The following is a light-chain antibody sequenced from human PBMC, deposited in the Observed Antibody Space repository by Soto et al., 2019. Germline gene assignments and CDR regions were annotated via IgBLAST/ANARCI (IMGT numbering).Light chain of an antibody. J-gene: IGLJ1*01. Sequence: QSVLPQPPSASGTPGQRVTISCSTSSSRSGSNYVYWYQQLPGTAPKLLIYRNDQRPSGVPDRFSGSKSGTSASLAISGLRSEDEADYYCAKWDDSLRVYVFGTGTK. CDR1: SSRSGSNY. CDR2: RND. CDR3: AKWDDSLRVYV. V-gene: IGLV1-47*01.